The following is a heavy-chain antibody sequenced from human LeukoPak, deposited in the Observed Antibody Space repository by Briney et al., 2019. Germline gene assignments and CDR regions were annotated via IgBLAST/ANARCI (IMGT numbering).Heavy chain of an antibody. CDR3: ARAAGYCSSTSCPMGDY. J-gene: IGHJ4*02. CDR1: GGSLSSGDYY. D-gene: IGHD2-2*01. Sequence: SETLSLTCTVSGGSLSSGDYYWSWIRQPPGKGLEWIGYIYYSGSTYYNPSLKSRVTISVDTSKNQFSLKLSSVTAADTAVYYCARAAGYCSSTSCPMGDYWGQGTLVTVSS. V-gene: IGHV4-30-4*08. CDR2: IYYSGST.